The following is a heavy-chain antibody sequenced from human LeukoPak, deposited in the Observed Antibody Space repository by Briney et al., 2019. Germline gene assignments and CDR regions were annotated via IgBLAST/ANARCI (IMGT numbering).Heavy chain of an antibody. V-gene: IGHV3-23*01. CDR2: ISGSGGST. D-gene: IGHD3-22*01. CDR1: GFTFSSYA. Sequence: GGSLRLSCAASGFTFSSYAMSWVRQAPGKGLEWVSSISGSGGSTYYADSVKGRFTISRDNAKNSLYLQMNSLRAEDTAVYYCASSDRYYDSSGYPRQVDYWGQGTLVTVSS. CDR3: ASSDRYYDSSGYPRQVDY. J-gene: IGHJ4*02.